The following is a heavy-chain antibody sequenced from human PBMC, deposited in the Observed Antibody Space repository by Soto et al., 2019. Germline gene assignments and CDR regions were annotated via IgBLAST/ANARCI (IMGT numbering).Heavy chain of an antibody. CDR2: IWYDGSKK. CDR3: VKDHCGGDCYSNPYFDY. CDR1: GFTFSTYG. J-gene: IGHJ4*02. D-gene: IGHD2-21*02. V-gene: IGHV3-33*06. Sequence: QVQLVESGGGVVQPGRSLSLSCATSGFTFSTYGIHWVRQAPGKGLEWLAVIWYDGSKKYYADSVQGRFTISRDNSENIGYLQMNSLRADDTAVYYCVKDHCGGDCYSNPYFDYWGQGTLVTVSS.